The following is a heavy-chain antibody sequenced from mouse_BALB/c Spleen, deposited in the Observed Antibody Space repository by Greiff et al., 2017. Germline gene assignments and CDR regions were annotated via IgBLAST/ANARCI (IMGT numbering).Heavy chain of an antibody. D-gene: IGHD1-1*01. CDR2: ISYDGSN. CDR3: ASYYGSSPFDY. Sequence: ESGPGLVKPSQSLSLTCSVTGYSITSGYYWNWIRQFPGNQLEWMGYISYDGSNNYNPSLKNRISITRDTSKNQFFLKLNSVTTEDTATYYCASYYGSSPFDYWGQGTTLTVSS. CDR1: GYSITSGYY. J-gene: IGHJ2*01. V-gene: IGHV3-6*02.